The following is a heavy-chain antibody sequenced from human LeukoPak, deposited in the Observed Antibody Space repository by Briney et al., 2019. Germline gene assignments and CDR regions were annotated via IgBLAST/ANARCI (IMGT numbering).Heavy chain of an antibody. D-gene: IGHD4-23*01. Sequence: PGGSLRLSCAASGFTFSSYAMHWVRQAPGKGLEWVAVISYDGSNKYYADSVKGRFTISRDNSKNTLYLQMNSLRAEDTAVYYCARALPPETTVVTAICGYWGQGTLVTVSS. CDR3: ARALPPETTVVTAICGY. CDR2: ISYDGSNK. V-gene: IGHV3-30*04. J-gene: IGHJ4*02. CDR1: GFTFSSYA.